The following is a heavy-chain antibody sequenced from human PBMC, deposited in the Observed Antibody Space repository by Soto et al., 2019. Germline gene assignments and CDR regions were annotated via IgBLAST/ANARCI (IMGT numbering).Heavy chain of an antibody. Sequence: PSETLSLTCTVSGGSITGGSISSTTYYWGWMRQPPGKGLEWIASFFIGGNTYYNPSLKSRVTTSVDTSKNQFSLKLGSVTAADTAVYYCARLRAGLWFGELLKDNWFDPWGQGTLVTVSS. D-gene: IGHD3-10*01. CDR2: FFIGGNT. CDR1: GGSITGGSISSTTYY. J-gene: IGHJ5*02. V-gene: IGHV4-39*01. CDR3: ARLRAGLWFGELLKDNWFDP.